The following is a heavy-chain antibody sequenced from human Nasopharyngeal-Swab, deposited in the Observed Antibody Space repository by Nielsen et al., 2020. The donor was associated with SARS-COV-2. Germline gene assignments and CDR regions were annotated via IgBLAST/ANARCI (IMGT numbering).Heavy chain of an antibody. CDR3: ASSGWLHPFDY. CDR1: GGSINSNY. CDR2: IYYTGST. D-gene: IGHD5-24*01. V-gene: IGHV4-59*08. J-gene: IGHJ4*02. Sequence: GSLRLSCTVSGGSINSNYWTWIRQSPGKGLEWIGYIYYTGSTNSNPSLKTRVSISVDTSKNQFSLKLYSVTAADTAVYYCASSGWLHPFDYWGPGTLVTVSS.